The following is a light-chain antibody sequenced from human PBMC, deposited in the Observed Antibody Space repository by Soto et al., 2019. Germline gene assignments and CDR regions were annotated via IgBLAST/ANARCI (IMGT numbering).Light chain of an antibody. CDR1: QSVGTN. Sequence: EIVMTQSPATMSLSPGDRAALSCRASQSVGTNLAWYQQKPGQAPTLLIYDASTRATRLPDRLSGSGSGTEFNLTITSLQSEDFAIYYCQQYNNWPPDFTFGQGTKVDIK. V-gene: IGKV3-15*01. J-gene: IGKJ2*01. CDR2: DAS. CDR3: QQYNNWPPDFT.